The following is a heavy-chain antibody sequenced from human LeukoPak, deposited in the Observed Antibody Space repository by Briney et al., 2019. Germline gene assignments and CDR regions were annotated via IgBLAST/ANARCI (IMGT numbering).Heavy chain of an antibody. D-gene: IGHD6-19*01. V-gene: IGHV3-48*02. Sequence: PGGSLRLSCAASGFTFSDYSMNWVRQAPGKGLEDLSYINSDGKTTWYTDSVKGRFTISRDNSKSTVYLQMNSLRDEDTAVYYCAKAGAQWLDPFDYWGQGTLVTVSS. CDR3: AKAGAQWLDPFDY. CDR1: GFTFSDYS. CDR2: INSDGKTT. J-gene: IGHJ4*02.